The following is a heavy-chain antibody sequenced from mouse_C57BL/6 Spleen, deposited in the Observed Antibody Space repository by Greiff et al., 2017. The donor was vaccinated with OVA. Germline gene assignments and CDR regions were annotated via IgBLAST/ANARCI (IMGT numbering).Heavy chain of an antibody. CDR1: GYTFTSYW. Sequence: QVQLQQPGAELVKPGASVKMSCKASGYTFTSYWITWVKQRPGQGLEWIGDIYPGSGSTNYNEKFKSKATLTVDTSSSTAYMQLSSLTSEDSAVYYCARSLYYYGSSYEAMDYWGQGTSVTVSS. J-gene: IGHJ4*01. CDR2: IYPGSGST. CDR3: ARSLYYYGSSYEAMDY. D-gene: IGHD1-1*01. V-gene: IGHV1-55*01.